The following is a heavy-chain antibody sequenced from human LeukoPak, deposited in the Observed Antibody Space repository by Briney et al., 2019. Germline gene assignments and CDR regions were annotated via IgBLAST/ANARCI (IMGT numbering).Heavy chain of an antibody. V-gene: IGHV4-59*08. J-gene: IGHJ4*02. CDR2: IYGSGST. Sequence: SETLSLTCTVSGDSLSSHYWSWIRQPPGKGPEWIGYIYGSGSTHYDPSLRSRVTISEDTSKNQFSLKLTSVTAADTAVYYCARNVGWYSHDSWGQGTLVTVSS. CDR3: ARNVGWYSHDS. D-gene: IGHD6-19*01. CDR1: GDSLSSHY.